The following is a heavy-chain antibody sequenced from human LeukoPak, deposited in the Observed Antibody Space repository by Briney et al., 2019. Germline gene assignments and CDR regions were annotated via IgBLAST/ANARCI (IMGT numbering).Heavy chain of an antibody. CDR2: ISAYNGNT. CDR3: AREYVRGYYYYYGMDV. D-gene: IGHD3-10*01. V-gene: IGHV1-18*01. J-gene: IGHJ6*02. Sequence: ASVKVSCKASGHTFTSYGISWVRQAPGQGLEWMGWISAYNGNTNYAQKLQGRVTMTRNTSISTAYMELSSLRSEDTAVYYCAREYVRGYYYYYGMDVWGQGTTVTVSS. CDR1: GHTFTSYG.